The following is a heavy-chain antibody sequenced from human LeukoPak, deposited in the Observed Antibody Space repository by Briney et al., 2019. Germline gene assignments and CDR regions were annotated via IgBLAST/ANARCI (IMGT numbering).Heavy chain of an antibody. CDR1: GFTFSSYS. V-gene: IGHV3-48*01. CDR2: ISSSSSTI. Sequence: GGSLRLSCAASGFTFSSYSMNWVRQAPGKGLEWVSYISSSSSTIYYADSVKGRFTISRDNAKNSLYLQMNSLRAEDTAVYYCARDRPQMLDYWGRGTLVTVSS. D-gene: IGHD5-24*01. J-gene: IGHJ4*02. CDR3: ARDRPQMLDY.